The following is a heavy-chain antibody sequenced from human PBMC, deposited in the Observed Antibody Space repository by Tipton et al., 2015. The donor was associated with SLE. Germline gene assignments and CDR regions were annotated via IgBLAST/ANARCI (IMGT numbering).Heavy chain of an antibody. J-gene: IGHJ4*02. CDR3: ARDRDCIDY. V-gene: IGHV3-74*01. CDR1: GISVSNEY. Sequence: SLRLSCEASGISVSNEYMSWVRQAPGKGLVWVSYVNNEGLTTSYADSVKGRFTVSRDNAKNTLYLEMNSLRAEDTAVYYCARDRDCIDYWGQGTLVTVAS. D-gene: IGHD2-21*02. CDR2: VNNEGLTT.